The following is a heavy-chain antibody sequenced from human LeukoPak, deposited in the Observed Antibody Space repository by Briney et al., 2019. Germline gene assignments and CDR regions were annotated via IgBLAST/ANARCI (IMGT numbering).Heavy chain of an antibody. Sequence: SVKVSCKASGGTFSSYAISWVRQAPGQGLEWMGRIIPILGIANYAQKFQGRVTITADKSTSTAYMGLSSLRSEDTAVYYCARSSVSGGVIVFDYWGQGTLVTVSS. CDR2: IIPILGIA. J-gene: IGHJ4*02. CDR1: GGTFSSYA. V-gene: IGHV1-69*04. D-gene: IGHD3-16*02. CDR3: ARSSVSGGVIVFDY.